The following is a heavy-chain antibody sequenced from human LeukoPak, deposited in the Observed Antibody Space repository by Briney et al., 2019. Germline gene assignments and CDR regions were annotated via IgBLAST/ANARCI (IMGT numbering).Heavy chain of an antibody. CDR3: ARLFVGSSSEGSSDY. J-gene: IGHJ4*02. CDR1: GYTFTGYY. V-gene: IGHV1-2*02. CDR2: INPNSGGT. D-gene: IGHD6-6*01. Sequence: GASVKVSCKASGYTFTGYYMHWVRQAPGQGLEWMGWINPNSGGTNYAQKFQGRVTMTRDTSISTAYMELSRLRSDDTAVYYCARLFVGSSSEGSSDYWGQGTLVTVSS.